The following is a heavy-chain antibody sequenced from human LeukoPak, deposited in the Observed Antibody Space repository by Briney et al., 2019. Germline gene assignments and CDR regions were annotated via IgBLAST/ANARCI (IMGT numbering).Heavy chain of an antibody. D-gene: IGHD6-19*01. Sequence: KTSETLSLTCTVSGGSISSSSYCWGWIRQPPGKGLEWIGSINYSGSTYYNPSLKSRVTISVETSKNQFSLNLSSVTAADRAVYYCARQSTKYRSGWLFDYWGQGTLVTVSS. CDR1: GGSISSSSYC. J-gene: IGHJ4*02. CDR3: ARQSTKYRSGWLFDY. CDR2: INYSGST. V-gene: IGHV4-39*01.